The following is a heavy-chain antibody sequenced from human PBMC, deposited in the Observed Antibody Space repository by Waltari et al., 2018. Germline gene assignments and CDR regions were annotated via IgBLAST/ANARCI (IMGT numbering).Heavy chain of an antibody. Sequence: QLQLQESGPGLVNPSGTLSLSCAVAGDSVTSPYLWNWVRQSPQRGLEWIGQVHGSGRTNYSPSFASRITVSIDTSNNQFSLKLTAATAAVTAVYYCARDRGRGLYLDTWGPGTLVTVSP. CDR2: VHGSGRT. D-gene: IGHD2-15*01. CDR1: GDSVTSPYL. V-gene: IGHV4-4*02. J-gene: IGHJ4*02. CDR3: ARDRGRGLYLDT.